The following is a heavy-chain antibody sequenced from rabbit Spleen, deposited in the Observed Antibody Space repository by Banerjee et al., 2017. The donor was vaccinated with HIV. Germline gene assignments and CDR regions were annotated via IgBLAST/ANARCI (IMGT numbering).Heavy chain of an antibody. V-gene: IGHV1S45*01. D-gene: IGHD1-1*01. CDR1: GVSFSSSSY. Sequence: QEQLVESGGGLVQPGASLTLTCTASGVSFSSSSYMCWVRQAPGKGLEWIACIEAGGSGFTYFATWAKGRLTCSKTSSTTVTLQMTRLTAADTATYFCARDISSSFSSYGMDLWGQGTLVTVS. CDR2: IEAGGSGFT. J-gene: IGHJ3*01. CDR3: ARDISSSFSSYGMDL.